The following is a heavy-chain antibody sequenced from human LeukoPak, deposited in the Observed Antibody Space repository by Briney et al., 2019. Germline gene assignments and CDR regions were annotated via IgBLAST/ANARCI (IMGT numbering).Heavy chain of an antibody. Sequence: GGSLRLSCAASGFTFSTYSMNWVRQAPGKGLERVSSISSRSSYIYYADSMKGRFTISRDNAKNSLYLQMNSLRAEDTAVYYCARDGGCTGGSCYRRFDYWGQGTLVTVSS. D-gene: IGHD2-15*01. J-gene: IGHJ4*02. CDR1: GFTFSTYS. CDR3: ARDGGCTGGSCYRRFDY. V-gene: IGHV3-21*01. CDR2: ISSRSSYI.